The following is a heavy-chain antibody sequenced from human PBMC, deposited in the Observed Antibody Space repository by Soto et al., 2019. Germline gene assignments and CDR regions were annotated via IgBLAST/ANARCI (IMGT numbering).Heavy chain of an antibody. V-gene: IGHV3-74*01. Sequence: EVQLVESGGGLVQPGGSLRLSCAAPGMTFSNLRMHWVRQAPGKGLVWVSLISRAGINTDYADSVKGRFTISRDNAKSTLYLQMNSLRVEDTAVYYCTTIGGELPHRDYWGQGTLVTVSS. J-gene: IGHJ4*02. CDR2: ISRAGINT. CDR3: TTIGGELPHRDY. D-gene: IGHD1-26*01. CDR1: GMTFSNLR.